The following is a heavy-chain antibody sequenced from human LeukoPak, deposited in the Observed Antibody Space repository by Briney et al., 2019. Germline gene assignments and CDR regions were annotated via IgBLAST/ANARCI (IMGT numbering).Heavy chain of an antibody. V-gene: IGHV3-7*01. CDR3: ARDYGYWFGGLSGWFDP. Sequence: PGGSLRLSCAASGFTFSSYWMSWVRQAPGKGLEWVANIKQDGSEKYYVDSVKGRFTISRDNAKNSLYLQMNSLRAEDTAVYYCARDYGYWFGGLSGWFDPWGQGTLVTVSS. CDR1: GFTFSSYW. CDR2: IKQDGSEK. J-gene: IGHJ5*02. D-gene: IGHD3-10*01.